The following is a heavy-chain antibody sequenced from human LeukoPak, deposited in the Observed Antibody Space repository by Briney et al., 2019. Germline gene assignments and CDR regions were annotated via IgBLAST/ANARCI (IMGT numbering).Heavy chain of an antibody. CDR3: ARDCSTSCCPPSNY. J-gene: IGHJ4*02. V-gene: IGHV1-18*04. Sequence: SVKVSCKASGYTFTSYGISWVRQAPGQGLDWMGWVSAYNGDTNYAQRFQGRVTMTTDASTSTAYMELRSLRSDDTAVYYCARDCSTSCCPPSNYWGQGTLVTVSS. CDR2: VSAYNGDT. CDR1: GYTFTSYG. D-gene: IGHD2-2*01.